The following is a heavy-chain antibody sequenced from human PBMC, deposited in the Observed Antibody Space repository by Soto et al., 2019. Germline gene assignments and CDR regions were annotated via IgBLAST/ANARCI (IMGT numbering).Heavy chain of an antibody. V-gene: IGHV3-7*01. CDR3: ARESVSLVTATAYHYYGTDV. CDR2: IKGDGSEK. D-gene: IGHD2-21*02. CDR1: GFTFGASW. J-gene: IGHJ6*01. Sequence: EVQLVEAGGGLVQPGGSRTLSCAASGFTFGASWMSWARQAPGKGLEWVANIKGDGSEKYYVESVRGRFTISRDNARNSLYLHMNSLRVEDTAVYYCARESVSLVTATAYHYYGTDVWGQGTTVTVSS.